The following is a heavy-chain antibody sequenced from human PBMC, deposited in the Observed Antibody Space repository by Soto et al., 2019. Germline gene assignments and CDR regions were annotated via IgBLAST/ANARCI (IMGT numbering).Heavy chain of an antibody. Sequence: ASETLSLTCTVSGGSISSGGYYWSWIRQHPGKGLEWIGYIYYSGSTYYNPSLKSRVTISVDTSKNQFSLKLSSVTAADTAVYYCARDWGSGPGIGAADRRTYGMDVWGQGTTVTVSS. D-gene: IGHD6-13*01. J-gene: IGHJ6*02. CDR1: GGSISSGGYY. V-gene: IGHV4-31*03. CDR3: ARDWGSGPGIGAADRRTYGMDV. CDR2: IYYSGST.